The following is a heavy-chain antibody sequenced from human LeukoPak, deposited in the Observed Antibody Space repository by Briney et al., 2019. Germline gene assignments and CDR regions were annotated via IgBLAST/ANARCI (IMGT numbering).Heavy chain of an antibody. V-gene: IGHV3-30*04. CDR1: GFTFSSYA. J-gene: IGHJ3*02. D-gene: IGHD6-19*01. CDR2: TSYDGRNK. Sequence: GGSLRLSCAASGFTFSSYAMHWVRQAPGKGLEWVAVTSYDGRNKDYADSVKGRFNISRDNSKNTLFLQMNSLTTEDTAVYYCTVPYGSGWYDAFDIWGQGTMVTVSS. CDR3: TVPYGSGWYDAFDI.